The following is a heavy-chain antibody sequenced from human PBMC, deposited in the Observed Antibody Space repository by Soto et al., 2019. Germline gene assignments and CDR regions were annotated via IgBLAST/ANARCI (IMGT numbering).Heavy chain of an antibody. CDR1: SGSISSSYW. Sequence: QVQLQESAPGLVKPSGTLSLTCAVSSGSISSSYWWNWVRQPPGKGLEWIGEIYHTGSTNYDPSRKSRVTISVDKSKNQFSLKLSSVTAADTAVYYCATSKSKTFDNWGQGTLVTVFS. CDR3: ATSKSKTFDN. J-gene: IGHJ4*02. V-gene: IGHV4-4*02. CDR2: IYHTGST.